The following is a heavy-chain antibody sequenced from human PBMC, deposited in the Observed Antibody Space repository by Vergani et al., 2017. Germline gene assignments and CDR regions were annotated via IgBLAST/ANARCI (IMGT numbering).Heavy chain of an antibody. CDR1: GFTFDDYT. Sequence: EVQLVESGGVVVQPGGSLRLSCAASGFTFDDYTMHWVRQAPGKGLEWVSLISWDGGSTYYADSVKGRFTLSRNNSKNSLYLQMNSLRTEDTALYYCAKGRSPADYYYGMDVWGQGTTVTVSS. D-gene: IGHD2-2*01. CDR2: ISWDGGST. V-gene: IGHV3-43*01. J-gene: IGHJ6*02. CDR3: AKGRSPADYYYGMDV.